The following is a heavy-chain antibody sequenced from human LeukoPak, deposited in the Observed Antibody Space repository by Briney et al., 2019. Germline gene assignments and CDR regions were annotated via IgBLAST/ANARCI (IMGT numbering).Heavy chain of an antibody. CDR3: ARKYDFWSGYYFDY. CDR2: MNPNSGNT. D-gene: IGHD3-3*01. Sequence: ASVKVSCKASGYTFTSYDINWVRQTTGQGLEWMGWMNPNSGNTGYAQKFQGRVTITRNTSISTAYMELSSLRSEDTAVYYCARKYDFWSGYYFDYWGQGTLVTVSS. J-gene: IGHJ4*02. V-gene: IGHV1-8*03. CDR1: GYTFTSYD.